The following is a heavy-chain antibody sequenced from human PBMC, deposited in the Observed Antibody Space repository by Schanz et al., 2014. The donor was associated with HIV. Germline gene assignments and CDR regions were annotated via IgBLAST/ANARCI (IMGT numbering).Heavy chain of an antibody. V-gene: IGHV1-18*01. D-gene: IGHD3-22*01. CDR1: GYTFSNFG. J-gene: IGHJ6*02. CDR3: ARDWYYDSSGYGMDV. Sequence: QVQLVQSGAEVKKPGASVKVSCKASGYTFSNFGISWVRQAPGQGLEWLGWISAYNGNTNYAQNVQGRGTVTTDTSTSTAYMELGRLRSDDTAVYYCARDWYYDSSGYGMDVWGQGTTVTVSS. CDR2: ISAYNGNT.